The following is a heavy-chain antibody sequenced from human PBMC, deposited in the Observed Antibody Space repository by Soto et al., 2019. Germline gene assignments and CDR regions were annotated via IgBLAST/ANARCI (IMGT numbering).Heavy chain of an antibody. CDR1: GFTFSSYA. J-gene: IGHJ4*02. CDR2: ISGSGGST. D-gene: IGHD2-21*01. V-gene: IGHV3-23*01. Sequence: GGSLRLSCAASGFTFSSYAMSWVRQAPGKGLEWVSAISGSGGSTYYADSVKGRFTISRDNSKNTLYLQMNSLRAEDTAVYYCAKMGRDYTSPHPGDWGQGTLVTVSS. CDR3: AKMGRDYTSPHPGD.